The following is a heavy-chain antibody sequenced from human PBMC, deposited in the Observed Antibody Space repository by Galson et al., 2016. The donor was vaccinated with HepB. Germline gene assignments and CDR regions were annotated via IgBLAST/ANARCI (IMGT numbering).Heavy chain of an antibody. Sequence: PALVKPTQTLTLTCTFSGFSLSTSGVSVGWIRQPPGKALEWLALIYWDGDKHYSPSLRSRLTITKDTSENQVVLTMTNMDPVDTATYYCAPYYYDRSGYYFRTQGYFDYWGQGTLVTVSS. V-gene: IGHV2-5*02. CDR2: IYWDGDK. D-gene: IGHD3-22*01. CDR1: GFSLSTSGVS. CDR3: APYYYDRSGYYFRTQGYFDY. J-gene: IGHJ4*02.